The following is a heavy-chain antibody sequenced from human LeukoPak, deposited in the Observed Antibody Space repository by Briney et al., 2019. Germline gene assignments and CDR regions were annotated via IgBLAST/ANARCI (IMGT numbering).Heavy chain of an antibody. CDR3: ARDRYGDGFAHFDY. CDR1: GFTFSSYW. J-gene: IGHJ4*02. V-gene: IGHV3-7*05. D-gene: IGHD5-24*01. Sequence: PGGSLRLSCAASGFTFSSYWMSWVRQAPGKGLEWVANIKQDGSEKYYVDSVKGRFTISRDNAKNSLYLQMNSLRAEDTAVYYCARDRYGDGFAHFDYWGQGALVTVSS. CDR2: IKQDGSEK.